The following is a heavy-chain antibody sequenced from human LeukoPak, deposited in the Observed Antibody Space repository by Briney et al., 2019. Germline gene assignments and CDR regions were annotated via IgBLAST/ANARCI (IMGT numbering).Heavy chain of an antibody. J-gene: IGHJ4*02. CDR3: AKGYSSSWYEFGPDTIDY. CDR2: ISGSGGST. CDR1: GFTFSSYA. V-gene: IGHV3-23*01. Sequence: QSGGSLRLSCAASGFTFSSYAMSWVRQAPGKGLEWVSAISGSGGSTYYADSVKGRFTISRDNSKNTLYLQMNSLRAEDTAVYYCAKGYSSSWYEFGPDTIDYWGQGTLVTVSS. D-gene: IGHD6-13*01.